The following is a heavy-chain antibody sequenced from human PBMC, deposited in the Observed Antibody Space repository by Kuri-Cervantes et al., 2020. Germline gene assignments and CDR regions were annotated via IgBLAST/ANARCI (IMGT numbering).Heavy chain of an antibody. V-gene: IGHV1-18*01. CDR3: ARGGPTGSGSYAWA. J-gene: IGHJ4*02. CDR2: ISAYTGDT. D-gene: IGHD3-10*01. Sequence: ASVKVSCKASRNTFTNYGVSWVRQAPGQGLEWMGWISAYTGDTNYAQKLQDRVTMTTDTSKSIAYMELRSLRSDDTAVYYCARGGPTGSGSYAWAWGQGTLVTVSS. CDR1: RNTFTNYG.